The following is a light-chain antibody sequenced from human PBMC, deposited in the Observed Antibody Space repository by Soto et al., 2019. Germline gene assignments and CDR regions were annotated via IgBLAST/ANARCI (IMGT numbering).Light chain of an antibody. CDR2: AAS. J-gene: IGKJ4*01. Sequence: DIQMTQSPSSLSASVGDRVTMTCRASQSISSDLNWYQQKPVKAPKLLIYAASSLQSGVPSRFSGSGSGTDFTLTISSLQPEDFATYYCQQSYSTPLTFGGGTKVDIK. CDR1: QSISSD. CDR3: QQSYSTPLT. V-gene: IGKV1-39*01.